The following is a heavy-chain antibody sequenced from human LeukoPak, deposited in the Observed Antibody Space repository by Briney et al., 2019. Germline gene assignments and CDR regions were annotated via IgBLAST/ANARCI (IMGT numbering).Heavy chain of an antibody. CDR3: AKALYSTSSSYYYGMDV. CDR2: IYYSGST. CDR1: GGSISSYY. Sequence: SETLSLTCTVSGGSISSYYWSWIRQPPGKGLEWIGYIYYSGSTNYNPSLKSRVTISVDTSKNQFSLKLNSVTAADTAVYYCAKALYSTSSSYYYGMDVWGQGTTVTVSS. D-gene: IGHD6-13*01. V-gene: IGHV4-59*08. J-gene: IGHJ6*02.